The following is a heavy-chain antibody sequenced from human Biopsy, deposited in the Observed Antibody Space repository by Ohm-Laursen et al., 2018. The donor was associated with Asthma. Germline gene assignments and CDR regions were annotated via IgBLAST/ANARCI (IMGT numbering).Heavy chain of an antibody. D-gene: IGHD2-15*01. CDR2: INSVYGTT. V-gene: IGHV1-69*13. J-gene: IGHJ4*02. CDR1: GGTFNTYV. CDR3: ARKGGACSSRTCYSLDF. Sequence: GASVKVSCKSLGGTFNTYVIGWVRQAPGQGLEWMGWINSVYGTTTYPQKFQDRVTITADDSTSTVYMELSSLRSEDTAVYYCARKGGACSSRTCYSLDFWGQGTLVTVSS.